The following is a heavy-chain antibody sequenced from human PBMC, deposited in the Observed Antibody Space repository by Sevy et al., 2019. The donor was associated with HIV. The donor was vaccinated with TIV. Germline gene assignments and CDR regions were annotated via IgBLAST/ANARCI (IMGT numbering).Heavy chain of an antibody. CDR3: ARDLVVPAARTNDAFDI. V-gene: IGHV1-18*01. CDR1: GYTFTSYG. J-gene: IGHJ3*02. CDR2: ISAYNGNT. Sequence: ASVKVSCKASGYTFTSYGISWVRQAPGQGLEWMGWISAYNGNTNYAQKLQGRVTMTTDTSTSTAYMELRGLRSDDTAVYYCARDLVVPAARTNDAFDIWGQGTMVTVSS. D-gene: IGHD2-2*01.